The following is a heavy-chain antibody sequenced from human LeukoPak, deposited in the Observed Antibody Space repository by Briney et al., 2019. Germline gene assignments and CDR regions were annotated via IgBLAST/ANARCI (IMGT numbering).Heavy chain of an antibody. CDR3: SRGLDSRKLGY. V-gene: IGHV4-31*03. D-gene: IGHD3-22*01. Sequence: SQTLSLTCTVSGASFSSDDQYWNWIRQSPGEGLEWIGSIHPSGTLYNNPSLESRVTTSMDTSKNQFSLNLNSVTAADTAVYFCSRGLDSRKLGYWGQGTLVTVSS. CDR1: GASFSSDDQY. J-gene: IGHJ4*02. CDR2: IHPSGTL.